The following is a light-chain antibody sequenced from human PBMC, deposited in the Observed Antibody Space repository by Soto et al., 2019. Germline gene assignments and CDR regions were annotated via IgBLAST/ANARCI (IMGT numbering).Light chain of an antibody. CDR2: DAS. CDR3: QHYSLYSPWT. Sequence: IRVTQSPSALSVSVGARVTITCRTSQNINAWLAWYQQRPGQAPKLLIYDASTVQSGVPSRFSGSGSGTEFTLTISSLQPDDSATYYCQHYSLYSPWTFGQGTKVDNK. J-gene: IGKJ1*01. V-gene: IGKV1-5*01. CDR1: QNINAW.